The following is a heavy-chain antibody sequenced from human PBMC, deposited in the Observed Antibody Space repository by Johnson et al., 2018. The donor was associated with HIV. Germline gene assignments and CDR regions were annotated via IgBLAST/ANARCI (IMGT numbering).Heavy chain of an antibody. CDR2: ISWNSGSI. D-gene: IGHD1-26*01. Sequence: VQLVESGGGVVRPGGSLRLSCAASGFTFDDYAMHWVRQAPGQGLEWVSGISWNSGSIGYADSVKGRFTISRDNAKNSLYLQMNSLRVEDTALYYCARDTWDLQDDDAFDIWGQVTMVTVSS. CDR1: GFTFDDYA. J-gene: IGHJ3*02. CDR3: ARDTWDLQDDDAFDI. V-gene: IGHV3-9*01.